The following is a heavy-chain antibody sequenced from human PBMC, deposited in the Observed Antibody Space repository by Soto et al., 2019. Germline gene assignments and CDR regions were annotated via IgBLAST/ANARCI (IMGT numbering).Heavy chain of an antibody. CDR3: ARRARGANFDF. D-gene: IGHD3-16*01. V-gene: IGHV4-39*01. CDR2: IYFSGTT. Sequence: ETLSLTCTVSGAFITSNSYYWGWIRQSPGKGLEWIGNIYFSGTTYYNPSLESRVTISVDTSKRQFSLRLSSVTAADTAVYYCARRARGANFDFRGQGTLVTVSS. CDR1: GAFITSNSYY. J-gene: IGHJ4*02.